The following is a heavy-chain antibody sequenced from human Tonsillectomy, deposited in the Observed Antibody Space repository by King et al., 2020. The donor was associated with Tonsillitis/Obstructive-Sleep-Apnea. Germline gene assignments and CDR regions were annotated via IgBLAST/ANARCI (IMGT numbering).Heavy chain of an antibody. CDR1: VVIFSTQA. CDR3: ARGGGDGWDFDN. D-gene: IGHD3-16*01. V-gene: IGHV3-48*02. CDR2: ITSNSDTM. J-gene: IGHJ4*02. Sequence: VQLVESGGGLVQPGGSLRLSCAASVVIFSTQAMNWVRQAPGKGLEWFSYITSNSDTMYYSESVKGRFTISRDNAKNSLYLQMNSLRDEDTAVYYCARGGGDGWDFDNWGQGTLVTVSS.